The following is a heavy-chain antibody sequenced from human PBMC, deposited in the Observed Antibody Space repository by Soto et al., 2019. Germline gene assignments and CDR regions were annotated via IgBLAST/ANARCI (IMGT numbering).Heavy chain of an antibody. CDR1: GYGFASDW. J-gene: IGHJ5*02. CDR3: ERTHIVATPRAWFDP. D-gene: IGHD5-12*01. V-gene: IGHV5-51*01. CDR2: IYPSDSDT. Sequence: ESLQVCCKASGYGFASDWSVRVRQVPGKGLEWMGIIYPSDSDTKYSPSFQGQVTISADKSINTAYLQWSRLKASDTAIYYCERTHIVATPRAWFDPWGQGTLVTGSS.